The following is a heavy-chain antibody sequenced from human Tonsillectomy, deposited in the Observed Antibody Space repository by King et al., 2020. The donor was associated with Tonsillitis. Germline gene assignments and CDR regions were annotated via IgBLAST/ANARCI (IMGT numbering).Heavy chain of an antibody. CDR1: GFTFSNYA. J-gene: IGHJ6*02. V-gene: IGHV3-23*04. Sequence: VQLVESGGGLVQPGGSLRLSCAASGFTFSNYAMSWVRQAPGKGLEWVSAISGSDGSTYYADSSKGRFTISRANSKNTLYLQMDSLRAEDTAVYYCAKTSYSSSFGMDVWGQGTTVTVSS. CDR3: AKTSYSSSFGMDV. D-gene: IGHD6-6*01. CDR2: ISGSDGST.